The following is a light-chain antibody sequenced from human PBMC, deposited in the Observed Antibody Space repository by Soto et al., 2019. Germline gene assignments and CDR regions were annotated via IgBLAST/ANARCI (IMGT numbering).Light chain of an antibody. CDR2: AAS. Sequence: DIQMTQSPSSLSASVGDRVTITCRASQSINSYLNWYQQKPGKAPKLLIYAASSLRSGVPSRFSGSGSGTDFTLTISSLQLEDFATYYCQQSYTTPLTFGGGTKAEIK. CDR1: QSINSY. V-gene: IGKV1-39*01. J-gene: IGKJ4*01. CDR3: QQSYTTPLT.